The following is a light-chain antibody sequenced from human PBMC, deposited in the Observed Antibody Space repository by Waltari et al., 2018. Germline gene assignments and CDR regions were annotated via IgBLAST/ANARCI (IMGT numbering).Light chain of an antibody. V-gene: IGLV1-44*01. CDR1: SSNIGSNT. CDR3: AAWDVSLKGV. J-gene: IGLJ2*01. CDR2: SNN. Sequence: QSVLTQPPSASGTPGQRVTISCSGSSSNIGSNTVNWYQQLPGMAPKPIIYSNNRRPSGVPGRFSGSKSGTSASLAISGLQSDDEADYYCAAWDVSLKGVFGGGTKVTVL.